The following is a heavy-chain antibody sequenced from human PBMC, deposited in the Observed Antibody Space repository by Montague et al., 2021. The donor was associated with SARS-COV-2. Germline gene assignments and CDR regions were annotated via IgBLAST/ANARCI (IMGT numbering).Heavy chain of an antibody. Sequence: SLRLSCAASGFSLTNYGIHWVRQAPGKGLEWVLVIWSDESNKFYTPSVRGRFTISRDISKNTLYLQMNTVRVDDTAMYFCARERDNSRPFGPWGQGTLVIVSS. CDR3: ARERDNSRPFGP. V-gene: IGHV3-33*01. J-gene: IGHJ4*02. CDR1: GFSLTNYG. CDR2: IWSDESNK. D-gene: IGHD3-10*01.